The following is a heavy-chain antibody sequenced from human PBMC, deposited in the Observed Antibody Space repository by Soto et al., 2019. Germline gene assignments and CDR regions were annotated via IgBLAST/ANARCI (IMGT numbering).Heavy chain of an antibody. V-gene: IGHV1-2*04. J-gene: IGHJ6*02. CDR1: GYTFTGYY. CDR3: ARELYYYDSSGYGRGRYYYYGMDV. CDR2: INPNSGGT. D-gene: IGHD3-22*01. Sequence: ASVKVSCKASGYTFTGYYMHWVRQAPGQGLEWMGWINPNSGGTNYAQKFQGWVTMTRDTSISTAYMELSRLRSDDTAVYYCARELYYYDSSGYGRGRYYYYGMDVWGQGTTVTVSS.